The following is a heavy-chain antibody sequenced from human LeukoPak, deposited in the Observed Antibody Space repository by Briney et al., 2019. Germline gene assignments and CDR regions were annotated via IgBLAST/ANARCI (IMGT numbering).Heavy chain of an antibody. D-gene: IGHD1-26*01. Sequence: SETLSLTCAVYGGSFTKHQWSWIRQPPGKGLEWIGAINDGGSTNYNPSLKSRVTISVDTSKNQFSLKLSSATAADTAVYYCARHGSLRGSLRLWGQGTQVTVSS. V-gene: IGHV4-34*01. CDR1: GGSFTKHQ. CDR2: INDGGST. CDR3: ARHGSLRGSLRL. J-gene: IGHJ1*01.